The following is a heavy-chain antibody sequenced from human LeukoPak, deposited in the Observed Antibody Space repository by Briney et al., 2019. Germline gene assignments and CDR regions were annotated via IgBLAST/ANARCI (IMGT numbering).Heavy chain of an antibody. D-gene: IGHD4-17*01. CDR1: GGSISSYY. CDR2: IYTSGIT. V-gene: IGHV4-4*07. J-gene: IGHJ4*02. Sequence: KTSETLSLTCTVSGGSISSYYWNWIRQPAGKGLEWIARIYTSGITNYNPSLKSRVTMSVDTSKNQSSLKLNSVTAADTAVYYCAREHTTETIPYYFDCWGQGTLVTVSS. CDR3: AREHTTETIPYYFDC.